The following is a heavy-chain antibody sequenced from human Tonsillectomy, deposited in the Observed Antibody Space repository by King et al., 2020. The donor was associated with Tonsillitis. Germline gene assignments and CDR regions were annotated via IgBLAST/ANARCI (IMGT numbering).Heavy chain of an antibody. CDR2: INAYNGNT. J-gene: IGHJ4*02. CDR1: GYSLSTYA. D-gene: IGHD3-9*01. Sequence: VQLVQSGAEVKKPGASVKVSCKASGYSLSTYAITWLRQAPGQGLEWMGWINAYNGNTNYAQKLQGRVTLTTEKSTTTAYMDLRSLSSDDTAVYYCALDILTGFYDYWGQGTLVTVSS. CDR3: ALDILTGFYDY. V-gene: IGHV1-18*01.